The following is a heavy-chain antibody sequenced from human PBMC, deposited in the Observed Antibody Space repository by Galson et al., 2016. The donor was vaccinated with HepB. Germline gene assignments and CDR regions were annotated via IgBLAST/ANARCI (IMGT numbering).Heavy chain of an antibody. D-gene: IGHD2-2*01. J-gene: IGHJ4*02. V-gene: IGHV3-30*18. CDR1: GFAFSSFG. CDR2: ISFDGKKK. Sequence: SLRLSCAASGFAFSSFGMRWVRQAPGKGLEWVALISFDGKKKSYTNAVKDRFTISRDSSRLYLQMDSLRPEDTAVYFCAKDLSYATDWPYFDKSGQGTLVIVSS. CDR3: AKDLSYATDWPYFDK.